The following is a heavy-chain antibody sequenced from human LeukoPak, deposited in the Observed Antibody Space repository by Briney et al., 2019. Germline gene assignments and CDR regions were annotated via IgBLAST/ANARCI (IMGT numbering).Heavy chain of an antibody. J-gene: IGHJ4*02. D-gene: IGHD1-1*01. CDR2: ISSSSSTI. CDR1: GFTFSSYG. CDR3: ARDRKVEPLPEY. V-gene: IGHV3-48*04. Sequence: PGGSLRLSCAASGFTFSSYGMTWVRQAPGKGLEWVSYISSSSSTIYYADSVRGRFTISRDNARNSLYLQLNSLRAEDTAVYYCARDRKVEPLPEYWGQGTLVTVSS.